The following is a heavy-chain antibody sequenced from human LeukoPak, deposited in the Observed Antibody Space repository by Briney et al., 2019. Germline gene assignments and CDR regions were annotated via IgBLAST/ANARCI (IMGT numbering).Heavy chain of an antibody. D-gene: IGHD3-3*01. CDR2: ISGSGGST. J-gene: IGHJ4*02. CDR3: AKDLLRFLEWLFAFDY. CDR1: GFTFSSYA. Sequence: GGSLRLSCAASGFTFSSYAMSWVRQAPGKGLEWVSAISGSGGSTYYADSVKGRFTISRDNSKNTLYLQMNGLRAEDTAVYYCAKDLLRFLEWLFAFDYWGQGTLVTVSS. V-gene: IGHV3-23*01.